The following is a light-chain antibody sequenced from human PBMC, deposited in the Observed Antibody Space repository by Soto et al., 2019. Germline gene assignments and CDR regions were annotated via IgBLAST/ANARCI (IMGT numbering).Light chain of an antibody. CDR1: EDISSY. CDR2: AAS. CDR3: QQLKNYPIT. J-gene: IGKJ5*01. V-gene: IGKV1-9*01. Sequence: IQLTPSPSSLSVSVGDRVTFTCRAGEDISSYLAWYQQKPGTAPKLLIYAASALHSGVPSRFSGSGSGTDFTLTISSLQPEDFAIYFCQQLKNYPITFGQGTRLEI.